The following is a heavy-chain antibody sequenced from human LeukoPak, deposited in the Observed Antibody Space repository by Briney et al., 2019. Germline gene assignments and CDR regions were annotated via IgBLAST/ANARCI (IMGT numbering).Heavy chain of an antibody. D-gene: IGHD4-17*01. J-gene: IGHJ4*02. Sequence: GGSLRLSCAASGFTASSNYMSWVRQAPGKGLEWASVNYSGGSTDYADSVKGRFTISRDNAKNSLYLQMNSLRAEDTAVYYCARVGATSYGDYDYWGQGTLVTVSS. CDR3: ARVGATSYGDYDY. CDR1: GFTASSNY. V-gene: IGHV3-53*01. CDR2: NYSGGST.